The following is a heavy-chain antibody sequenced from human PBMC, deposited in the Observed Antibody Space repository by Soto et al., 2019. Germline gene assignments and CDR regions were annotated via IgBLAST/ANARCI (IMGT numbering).Heavy chain of an antibody. CDR1: GGTFSNYA. CDR2: IVPIFGTT. J-gene: IGHJ6*02. D-gene: IGHD6-19*01. CDR3: ARVEAVAGLYNYHGLDV. V-gene: IGHV1-69*12. Sequence: QVQLVQSGADVKKPGSSVKVSCKVSGGTFSNYAIDWVRLAPGHGLEWMGGIVPIFGTTYYTQKFQGRATIIADDSTTTAYLEMSSLRPEDTAIYYCARVEAVAGLYNYHGLDVWGQGTAVTVSS.